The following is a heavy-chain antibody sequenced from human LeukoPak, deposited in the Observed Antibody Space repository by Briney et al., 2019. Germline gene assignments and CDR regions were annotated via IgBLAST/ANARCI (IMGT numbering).Heavy chain of an antibody. Sequence: GGSLRLSCAASGFTFNNAWMSWGRQAPGKGLEWVGRIKSKTDGGTTDYAAPVKGRFTISRDDSKTTLYLQMNSLKTEDTAVYYCTTEAWFAREFQHWGQGTLVTVSS. CDR3: TTEAWFAREFQH. CDR2: IKSKTDGGTT. J-gene: IGHJ1*01. V-gene: IGHV3-15*01. CDR1: GFTFNNAW. D-gene: IGHD3-10*01.